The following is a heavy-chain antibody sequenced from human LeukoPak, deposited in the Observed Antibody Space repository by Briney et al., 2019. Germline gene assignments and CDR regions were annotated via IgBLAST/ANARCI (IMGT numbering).Heavy chain of an antibody. D-gene: IGHD2-2*01. V-gene: IGHV3-30*02. Sequence: GGSLRLSCVASGFTFSSYGMHWVRQAPGKGLEWVAFIRYDGSNEYVDSVKGRFTISRDNSKNTLYLQMNSLKPEDTAVYYCARSGVPASSYHYGMDVWGQGTTVTVSS. CDR3: ARSGVPASSYHYGMDV. CDR2: IRYDGSNE. CDR1: GFTFSSYG. J-gene: IGHJ6*02.